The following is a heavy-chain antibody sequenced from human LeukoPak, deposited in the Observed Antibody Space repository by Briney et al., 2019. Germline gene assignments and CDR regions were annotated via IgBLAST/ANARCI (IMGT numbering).Heavy chain of an antibody. Sequence: ASVKVSCKASGYTFTGYYMHWVRQAPGQGLEWMGWIYPKSGDTKYAQKFQGRVTMTRDTSISIVYMELSSLTSDDTAVYYCARDGPSMMIEFDYWGQGTLVTVSS. CDR2: IYPKSGDT. J-gene: IGHJ4*02. V-gene: IGHV1-2*02. CDR3: ARDGPSMMIEFDY. D-gene: IGHD3-16*01. CDR1: GYTFTGYY.